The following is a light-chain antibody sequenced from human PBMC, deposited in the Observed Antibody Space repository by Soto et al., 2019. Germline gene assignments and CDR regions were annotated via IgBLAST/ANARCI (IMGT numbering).Light chain of an antibody. CDR2: SNN. CDR1: SSNIGSNT. J-gene: IGLJ3*02. CDR3: AAWDDNLNGPV. V-gene: IGLV1-44*01. Sequence: QSVLTQPPSASGTPGQRVTISCSGSSSNIGSNTVNWYQQLPGTAPKLLIYSNNQRPSGVPDRFSGSKSGTSASLGISGLQSEDEADYYCAAWDDNLNGPVFGGGTKLTVL.